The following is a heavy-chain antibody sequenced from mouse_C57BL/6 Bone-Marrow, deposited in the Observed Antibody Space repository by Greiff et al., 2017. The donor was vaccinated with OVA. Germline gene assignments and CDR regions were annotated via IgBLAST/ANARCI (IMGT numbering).Heavy chain of an antibody. D-gene: IGHD1-1*01. CDR2: INPNNGGT. Sequence: VQLQQSGPELVKPGASVKISCKASGYTFTDYYMNWVKQSHGKSLEWIGDINPNNGGTSYNQKFKGKATLTVDKSSSTAYMELRSLTSEDSAVYYCARNYGSRGPWFAYWGQGTLVTVSA. V-gene: IGHV1-26*01. J-gene: IGHJ3*01. CDR3: ARNYGSRGPWFAY. CDR1: GYTFTDYY.